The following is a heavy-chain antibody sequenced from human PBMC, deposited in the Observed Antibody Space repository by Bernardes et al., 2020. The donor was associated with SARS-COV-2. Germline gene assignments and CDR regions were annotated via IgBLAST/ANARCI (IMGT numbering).Heavy chain of an antibody. CDR1: GFTFSSYS. J-gene: IGHJ4*02. Sequence: GGSLRLSCTASGFTFSSYSMTWVRQAPGKGLEWVSSISSSGDYIYYADSLKGRFTISRDNAKNSLYLQMSSLRAEDTAVYYCVREGGAVATFFDLMFDFWGQGTLVTVSS. D-gene: IGHD5-12*01. CDR3: VREGGAVATFFDLMFDF. CDR2: ISSSGDYI. V-gene: IGHV3-21*01.